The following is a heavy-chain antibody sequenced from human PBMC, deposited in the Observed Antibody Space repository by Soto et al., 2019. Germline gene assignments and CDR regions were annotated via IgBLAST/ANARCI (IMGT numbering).Heavy chain of an antibody. CDR3: ARSRLEGRRITMVRGSYWFDP. J-gene: IGHJ5*02. Sequence: PSETLSLTCTVSGGSISSSSYYWGWIRQPPGKGLEWIGSIYYSGSTYYNPSLKSRVTISVDRSKNQFSLKLSSVTAADTAVYYCARSRLEGRRITMVRGSYWFDPWGQGTLVTVSS. CDR2: IYYSGST. D-gene: IGHD3-10*01. V-gene: IGHV4-39*07. CDR1: GGSISSSSYY.